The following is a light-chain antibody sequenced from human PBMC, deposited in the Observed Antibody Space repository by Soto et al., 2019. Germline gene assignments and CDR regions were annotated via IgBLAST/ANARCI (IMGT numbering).Light chain of an antibody. CDR3: MQGTHWGLT. Sequence: DVVMTQSPLSLPVTLGQPASISCRSSQSLVYSDGNTYLNWFQQRPDQSPRRLIYKVSNWDSGVPDRFSGSGSGTDFTLKISRVEAEDVGVYYCMQGTHWGLTFGGGTKVEIK. CDR2: KVS. V-gene: IGKV2D-30*01. J-gene: IGKJ4*01. CDR1: QSLVYSDGNTY.